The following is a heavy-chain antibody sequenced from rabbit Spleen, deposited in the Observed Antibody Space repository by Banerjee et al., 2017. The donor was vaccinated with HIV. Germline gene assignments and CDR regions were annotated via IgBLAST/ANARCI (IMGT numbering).Heavy chain of an antibody. D-gene: IGHD4-2*01. V-gene: IGHV1S45*01. Sequence: QEQLEESGGGLVQPGASLTLTCKASGINFSSDYWICWVRQAPGKGLEWIGCIYTGSGSTYYASWAKGRLAISKTSSTSVTLKIPRMTGADAATYFCERALNDFVYTGVTNAGLWGQGTLVTVS. CDR1: GINFSSDYW. CDR2: IYTGSGST. J-gene: IGHJ4*01. CDR3: ERALNDFVYTGVTNAGL.